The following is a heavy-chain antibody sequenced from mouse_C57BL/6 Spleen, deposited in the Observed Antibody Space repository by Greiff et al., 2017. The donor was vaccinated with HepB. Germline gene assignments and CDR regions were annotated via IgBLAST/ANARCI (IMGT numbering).Heavy chain of an antibody. Sequence: DVQLVESGGGLVQPGGSMKLSCVASGFTFSNYWMNWVRQSPEKGLEWVAQIRLKSDNYATHYAESVKGRFTISRDDSKSSVYLQMNNLRAEDTGIYYCTEGDDYIDYWGQGTTLTVSS. J-gene: IGHJ2*01. CDR1: GFTFSNYW. CDR3: TEGDDYIDY. V-gene: IGHV6-3*01. CDR2: IRLKSDNYAT. D-gene: IGHD2-3*01.